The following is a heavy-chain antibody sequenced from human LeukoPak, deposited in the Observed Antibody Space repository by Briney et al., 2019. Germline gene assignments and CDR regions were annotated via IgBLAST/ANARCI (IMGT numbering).Heavy chain of an antibody. CDR2: ISGSGGGT. CDR1: GFTFSSFA. V-gene: IGHV3-23*01. CDR3: AKKHDPGKAFDI. D-gene: IGHD4-23*01. J-gene: IGHJ3*02. Sequence: PGGSLRLSCAASGFTFSSFAMNWVRQAPGKGPEWVSAISGSGGGTYYADSVKGRFTISRDNSKNTLYLQMNSMRAEDTAVYFCAKKHDPGKAFDIWGQGTMVTVSS.